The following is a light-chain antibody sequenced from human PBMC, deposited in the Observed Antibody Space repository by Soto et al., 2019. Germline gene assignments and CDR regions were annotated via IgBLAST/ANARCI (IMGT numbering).Light chain of an antibody. V-gene: IGKV1-39*01. CDR2: AAS. CDR1: QRISSY. CDR3: QQIYSTPYT. J-gene: IGKJ2*01. Sequence: DIQMTQSPSSLSASVGDRVTIACRASQRISSYLNWYQQKPGQATKLLIYAASSLQSGVPSRFSGSGSGTDFTLTISSLQPEDFATYYCQQIYSTPYTFGQGTKLEIK.